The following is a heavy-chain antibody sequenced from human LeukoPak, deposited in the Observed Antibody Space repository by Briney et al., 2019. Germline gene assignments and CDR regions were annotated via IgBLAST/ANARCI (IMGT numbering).Heavy chain of an antibody. Sequence: GESLKISCQGSGYRFTNFWIGWVRQMPGKGLEWLGNINPADSYITHSPSFQGRVTFSADTSINTAYLHLTSLEASDTAMYYCARHFSSAWFGYWGQGTLVTVSS. D-gene: IGHD2-2*01. J-gene: IGHJ4*02. V-gene: IGHV5-51*01. CDR1: GYRFTNFW. CDR3: ARHFSSAWFGY. CDR2: INPADSYI.